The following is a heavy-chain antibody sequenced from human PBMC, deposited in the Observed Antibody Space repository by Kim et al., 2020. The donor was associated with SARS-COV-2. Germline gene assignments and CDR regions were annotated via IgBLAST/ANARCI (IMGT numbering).Heavy chain of an antibody. V-gene: IGHV1-69*13. J-gene: IGHJ6*02. CDR1: GGTFSSYA. CDR3: ARDSPGYCSGGSCYSPYYYGMDV. CDR2: IIPIFGTA. Sequence: ASVKVSCKASGGTFSSYAISWVRQAPGQGLEWMGGIIPIFGTANYAQKFQGRVTITADESTSTAYMELSSLRSEDTAVYYCARDSPGYCSGGSCYSPYYYGMDVWGQGTTVTVSS. D-gene: IGHD2-15*01.